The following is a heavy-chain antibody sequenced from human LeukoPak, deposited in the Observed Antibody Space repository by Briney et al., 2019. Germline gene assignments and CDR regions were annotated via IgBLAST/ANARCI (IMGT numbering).Heavy chain of an antibody. Sequence: PSETLSLTCTVSGGSISSGSYYWSWIRQPAGKGLEWIGRIYTSGSTNYNPSLKSRVTISVDTSKNQFSLKLSSVTAADTAVYYCARQITDVSGSYHFDYWGQGTLVTVSS. V-gene: IGHV4-61*02. CDR1: GGSISSGSYY. CDR3: ARQITDVSGSYHFDY. CDR2: IYTSGST. D-gene: IGHD3-10*01. J-gene: IGHJ4*02.